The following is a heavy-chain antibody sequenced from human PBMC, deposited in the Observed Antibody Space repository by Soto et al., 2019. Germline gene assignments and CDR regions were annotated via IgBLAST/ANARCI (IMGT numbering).Heavy chain of an antibody. V-gene: IGHV1-3*01. Sequence: SVKVCCXAPGGAFVSSPLSWARQAPGQRLECMGWINAGNGTTKYAQKSQGRVTITRDTYASTAYMELSSLRSEDSAVYYCARSIVEVTALDYLGQGTLVTVSS. CDR3: ARSIVEVTALDY. J-gene: IGHJ4*02. CDR1: GGAFVSSP. D-gene: IGHD2-21*02. CDR2: INAGNGTT.